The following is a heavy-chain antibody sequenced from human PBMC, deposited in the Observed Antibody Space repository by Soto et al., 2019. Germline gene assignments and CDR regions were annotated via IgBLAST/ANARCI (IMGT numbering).Heavy chain of an antibody. CDR1: GYSISSGYY. CDR3: GRQKGGGIYGDYVAD. V-gene: IGHV4-38-2*01. Sequence: SETLSLTCAVSGYSISSGYYWGWLRQPPGKGLEWIGHMYHSGGMYYNPSLQSRVTISMDTSKNEFSLKLTSVTAADTAVYYCGRQKGGGIYGDYVADWGQGTLVTVSA. CDR2: MYHSGGM. J-gene: IGHJ4*02. D-gene: IGHD4-17*01.